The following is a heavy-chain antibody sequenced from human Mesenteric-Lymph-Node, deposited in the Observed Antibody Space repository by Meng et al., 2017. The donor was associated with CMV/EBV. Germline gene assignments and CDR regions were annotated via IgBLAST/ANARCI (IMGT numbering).Heavy chain of an antibody. CDR3: ARRRLRLRLGELSPWYFDL. J-gene: IGHJ2*01. D-gene: IGHD3-16*02. CDR1: SFSGYY. Sequence: SFSGYYWSWNRQPPGRGLEWIGEINHSGSTNYNPSLKSRVTISVDTSKNQFSLKLSSVTAADTAVYYCARRRLRLRLGELSPWYFDLWGRGTLVTVSS. V-gene: IGHV4-34*01. CDR2: INHSGST.